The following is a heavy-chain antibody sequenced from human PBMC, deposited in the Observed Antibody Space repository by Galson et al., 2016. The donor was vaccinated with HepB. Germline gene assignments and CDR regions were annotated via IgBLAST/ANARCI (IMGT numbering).Heavy chain of an antibody. J-gene: IGHJ6*04. Sequence: SVKVSCKASGGTFSSYAISWVRQAPGQGLEWMGWIDFNSGDTKFAQKFQGRVTMTRDTSITTAYMELSRLRSDDTAVYYCARGLVVVAAAHGMDVWGKGTTVTVSS. CDR3: ARGLVVVAAAHGMDV. CDR1: GGTFSSYA. CDR2: IDFNSGDT. D-gene: IGHD2-15*01. V-gene: IGHV1-2*02.